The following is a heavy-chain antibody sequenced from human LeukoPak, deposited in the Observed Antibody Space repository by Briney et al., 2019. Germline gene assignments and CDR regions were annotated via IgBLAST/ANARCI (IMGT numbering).Heavy chain of an antibody. CDR1: GFTVSNDY. J-gene: IGHJ4*02. V-gene: IGHV3-7*05. CDR2: IKQDGSEK. Sequence: QPGGSLRLSCAASGFTVSNDYMSWVRQAPGKGLEWVANIKQDGSEKYYVGSVKGRFTISRDNAKSSLFLQMNSLRAEDTAVYYCARDSSPGYYDYVWGTYPRYWGQGTLVTVSS. CDR3: ARDSSPGYYDYVWGTYPRY. D-gene: IGHD3-16*02.